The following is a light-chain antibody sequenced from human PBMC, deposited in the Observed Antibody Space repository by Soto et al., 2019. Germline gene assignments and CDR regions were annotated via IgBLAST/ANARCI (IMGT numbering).Light chain of an antibody. J-gene: IGKJ2*01. CDR1: QSLVHSDGNTY. Sequence: DFEMTQTPLSSPVTLGQPASISCRSSQSLVHSDGNTYLSWLHQRPGQPPRLLLHMISNRFSGVSDRFSGSGAGKDFKLKISRVEGEDVGVYYCMQATQPYTFGEGTKLEI. V-gene: IGKV2-24*01. CDR2: MIS. CDR3: MQATQPYT.